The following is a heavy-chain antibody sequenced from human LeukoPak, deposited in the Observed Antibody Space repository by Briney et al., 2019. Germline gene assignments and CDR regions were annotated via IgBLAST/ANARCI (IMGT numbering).Heavy chain of an antibody. CDR1: GGTFSSYA. J-gene: IGHJ5*02. V-gene: IGHV1-69*04. D-gene: IGHD1-7*01. Sequence: ASVKVSCKASGGTFSSYAISWVRQAPGQGLEWMGRIIPILGIANYAQKFQGRVTITADKSTSTAYMELSSLRSEDTAVYYCASAPTFGTGTTGLDPWGQGTLVTVSS. CDR2: IIPILGIA. CDR3: ASAPTFGTGTTGLDP.